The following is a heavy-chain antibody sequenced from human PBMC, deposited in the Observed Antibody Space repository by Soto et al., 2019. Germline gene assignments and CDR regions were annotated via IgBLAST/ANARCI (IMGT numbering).Heavy chain of an antibody. V-gene: IGHV3-23*01. Sequence: PGGSLRLSCAASGFTFSSYGMTWVRQAPGKGLEWVSFSSATGAGTYYADSVKGRFTISRDNSKNTLYLQMTSLRADDTAVYYGGKEGPAGASYGFYSERWGQEPW. CDR3: GKEGPAGASYGFYSER. CDR1: GFTFSSYG. J-gene: IGHJ4*02. D-gene: IGHD5-18*01. CDR2: SSATGAGT.